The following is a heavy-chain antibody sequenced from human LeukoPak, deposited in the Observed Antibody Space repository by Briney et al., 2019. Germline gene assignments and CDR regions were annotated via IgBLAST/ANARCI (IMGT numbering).Heavy chain of an antibody. CDR3: AREGCSSTSCYTAWFDP. J-gene: IGHJ5*02. Sequence: PSETLSLTCAVYGGSFSGYYWSWIRQPPGKGLEWIGEINHSGSTNYNPSLKSRVTMSVDTSKNQFSLKLSSVTAADTAVYYCAREGCSSTSCYTAWFDPWGQGTLVTVSS. CDR1: GGSFSGYY. CDR2: INHSGST. V-gene: IGHV4-34*01. D-gene: IGHD2-2*02.